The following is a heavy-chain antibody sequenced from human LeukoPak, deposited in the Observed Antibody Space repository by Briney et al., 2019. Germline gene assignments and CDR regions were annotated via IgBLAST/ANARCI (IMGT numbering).Heavy chain of an antibody. D-gene: IGHD1-26*01. CDR2: IYYSGST. Sequence: SETLSLTCTVSGGSVSSGRYYWSWIRQPPGKGLEWIGYIYYSGSTNYNPSLKSRVTISVDTSKNQFSLKLSSVTAADTAVYYCARDSIVGATTWYFDYWGQGTLVTVSS. J-gene: IGHJ4*02. CDR3: ARDSIVGATTWYFDY. V-gene: IGHV4-61*01. CDR1: GGSVSSGRYY.